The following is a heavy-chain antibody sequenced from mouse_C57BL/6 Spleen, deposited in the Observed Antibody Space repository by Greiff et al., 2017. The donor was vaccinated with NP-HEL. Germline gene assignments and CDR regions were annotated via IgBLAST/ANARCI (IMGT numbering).Heavy chain of an antibody. D-gene: IGHD1-1*01. CDR3: TRAGLLRGGYAMDY. Sequence: EVKLMESGEGLVKPGGSLKLSCAASGFTFSSYAMSWVRQTPEKRLEWVAYISSGGDYIYYADTVKGRFTISRDNARNTLYLQMSSLKSEDTAMYYCTRAGLLRGGYAMDYWGQGTSVTVSS. CDR1: GFTFSSYA. J-gene: IGHJ4*01. V-gene: IGHV5-9-1*02. CDR2: ISSGGDYI.